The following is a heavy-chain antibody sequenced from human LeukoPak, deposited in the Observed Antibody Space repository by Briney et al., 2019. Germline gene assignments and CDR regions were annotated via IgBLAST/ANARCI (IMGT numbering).Heavy chain of an antibody. CDR1: GGSISTYY. Sequence: PSETLSLTCTLSGGSISTYYWSWIRQPPGKGLEWIGYIYHSGSTNYNPSLKSRVTISVDTSKNQFSLKLSSVTAADTAVYYCAGGSYGDYDPKFDYWGQGTLVTVSS. CDR3: AGGSYGDYDPKFDY. V-gene: IGHV4-59*12. J-gene: IGHJ4*02. D-gene: IGHD4-17*01. CDR2: IYHSGST.